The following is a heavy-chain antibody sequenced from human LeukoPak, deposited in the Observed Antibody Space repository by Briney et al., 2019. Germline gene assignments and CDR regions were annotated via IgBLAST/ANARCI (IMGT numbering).Heavy chain of an antibody. D-gene: IGHD1-26*01. Sequence: SETLSLTCTVSGGSISSGSYYWSWIRQPAGKGLEWIGRIYTSGSSNYNPSLKSRVTMSVDTSKNQFSLKLTSVTAADTAVYYCARGGGSYRNYFDYWGQGTLVTVSS. V-gene: IGHV4-61*02. CDR1: GGSISSGSYY. CDR2: IYTSGSS. J-gene: IGHJ4*02. CDR3: ARGGGSYRNYFDY.